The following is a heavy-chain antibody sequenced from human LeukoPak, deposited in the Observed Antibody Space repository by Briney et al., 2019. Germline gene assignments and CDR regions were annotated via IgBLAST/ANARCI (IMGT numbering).Heavy chain of an antibody. J-gene: IGHJ3*02. CDR3: ARDQFYGSGSYVGFDI. CDR2: INPNSGGT. D-gene: IGHD3-10*01. CDR1: GYTITGYY. V-gene: IGHV1-2*02. Sequence: ASVKVSCKASGYTITGYYMHWVRQAPGQGLEWKGWINPNSGGTNYAQKFQGRVTMTRDTSISTAYMELSRLRSDDTAVYYCARDQFYGSGSYVGFDIWGQGTMVTVSS.